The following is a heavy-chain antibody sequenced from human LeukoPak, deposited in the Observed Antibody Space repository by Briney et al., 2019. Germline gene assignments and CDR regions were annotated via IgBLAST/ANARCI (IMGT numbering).Heavy chain of an antibody. V-gene: IGHV3-21*01. D-gene: IGHD1-26*01. CDR2: ISSSSSYI. CDR3: ARALLADSGKDY. CDR1: GFTFSSYS. J-gene: IGHJ4*02. Sequence: PGGSLRLSCAASGFTFSSYSMNWVRQAPGKGLEWVSSISSSSSYIYYADPVKGRFTISRDNAKNSLYLQMNGLRAEDTAVYYCARALLADSGKDYWGQGTLVTVSS.